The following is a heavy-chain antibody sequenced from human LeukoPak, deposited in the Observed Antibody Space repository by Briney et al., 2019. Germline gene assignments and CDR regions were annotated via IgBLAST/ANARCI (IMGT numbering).Heavy chain of an antibody. D-gene: IGHD3-16*01. CDR1: GFTVSNKY. Sequence: PGGSLRLSCVASGFTVSNKYMSWVRRAPGKGLEWVSVIYSGGSTYYGESVKGRFTISRDNSKNTVYLQMNALRAEDSAVYYCARGTVWRLGSYGLDVWGQGTTVTVSS. J-gene: IGHJ6*02. CDR2: IYSGGST. V-gene: IGHV3-53*01. CDR3: ARGTVWRLGSYGLDV.